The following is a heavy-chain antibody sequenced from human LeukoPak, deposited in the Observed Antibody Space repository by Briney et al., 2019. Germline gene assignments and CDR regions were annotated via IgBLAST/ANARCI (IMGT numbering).Heavy chain of an antibody. CDR3: ARGPGDFDASDI. D-gene: IGHD1-14*01. Sequence: PGGSLRLSSTSSGFTFSSYWMSWVRQAPGKGPEWVAHIKENGNEQYYADSVKGRFTISRDNAKKSLCLQMNSLRAEDTALYYCARGPGDFDASDIWGQGTMVTVSS. V-gene: IGHV3-7*01. CDR2: IKENGNEQ. CDR1: GFTFSSYW. J-gene: IGHJ3*02.